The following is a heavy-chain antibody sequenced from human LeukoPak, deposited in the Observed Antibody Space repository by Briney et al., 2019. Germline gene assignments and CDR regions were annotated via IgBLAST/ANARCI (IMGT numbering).Heavy chain of an antibody. CDR1: GFPFSSYW. J-gene: IGHJ6*02. Sequence: PGGSLRLSCVASGFPFSSYWMTWARQAPGKGLEWVASINHNGNVNYYVDSVKGRFIISRDNAKNSLYLQMSNLRAEDTAVYFCARGGGLDVWGQGATVTVSS. CDR2: INHNGNVN. D-gene: IGHD3-16*01. V-gene: IGHV3-7*03. CDR3: ARGGGLDV.